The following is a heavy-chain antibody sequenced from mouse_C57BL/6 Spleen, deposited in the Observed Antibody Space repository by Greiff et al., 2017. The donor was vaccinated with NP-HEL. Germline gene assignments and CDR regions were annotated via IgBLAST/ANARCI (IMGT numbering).Heavy chain of an antibody. V-gene: IGHV1S81*02. J-gene: IGHJ2*01. CDR2: TNPTNGRT. Sequence: VQLQQSGAELVKAGASVKMSCKASGYTFTSYWMNWVKQRLGQGLEWFAETNPTNGRTYYNEKFKSKATLTVDKSSSTAYMLLSGPTFEDSAVYYCARIKQIVATYFDYWVQGTTLTVSS. CDR3: ARIKQIVATYFDY. D-gene: IGHD1-1*01. CDR1: GYTFTSYW.